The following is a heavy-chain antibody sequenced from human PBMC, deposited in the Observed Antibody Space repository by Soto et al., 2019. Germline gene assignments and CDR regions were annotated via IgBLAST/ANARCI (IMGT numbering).Heavy chain of an antibody. D-gene: IGHD3-22*01. CDR1: GYTFIDYG. CDR2: ISPYNDNT. J-gene: IGHJ4*02. CDR3: ARVISLHQYMTVIEY. Sequence: QVQLMQSGGEVKKPGASVKVSCRASGYTFIDYGITWVRQAPGQGLEWMGWISPYNDNTNYAQNLQGRVTMTTDTSTSTAYMELRRLRSDDTAVYYCARVISLHQYMTVIEYWGQGTLVTVSS. V-gene: IGHV1-18*01.